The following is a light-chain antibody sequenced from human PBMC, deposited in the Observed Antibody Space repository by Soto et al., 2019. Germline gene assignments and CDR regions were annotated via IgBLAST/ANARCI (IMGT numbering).Light chain of an antibody. J-gene: IGLJ1*01. CDR2: DVT. V-gene: IGLV2-11*01. CDR3: CSYAGDYTFYV. CDR1: STDVGGYNY. Sequence: QSALTQPRSVSGSPGQSVAISCTGTSTDVGGYNYVSWYQQHPGKAPKLMIYDVTKRPSGVPDRFSGSKSGNTASLTISGLQADDEADYYCCSYAGDYTFYVFGTGTKVTVL.